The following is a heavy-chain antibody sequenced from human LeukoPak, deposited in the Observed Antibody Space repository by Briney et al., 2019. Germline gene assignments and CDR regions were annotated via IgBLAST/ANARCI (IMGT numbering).Heavy chain of an antibody. J-gene: IGHJ6*02. V-gene: IGHV1-58*02. CDR2: IVVGSGNT. D-gene: IGHD2-15*01. CDR3: ARSVVVPGYGMDV. Sequence: SVKVSCKASGFXFTSSAIQWVRQSRGQRLEWIGWIVVGSGNTNYAQKFQERVTMTRDTSTSTVYMELSSLRSEDTAVYYCARSVVVPGYGMDVWGQGTTVTVSS. CDR1: GFXFTSSA.